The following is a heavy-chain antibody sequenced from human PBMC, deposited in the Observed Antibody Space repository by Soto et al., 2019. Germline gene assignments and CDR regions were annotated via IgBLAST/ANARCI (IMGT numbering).Heavy chain of an antibody. V-gene: IGHV3-21*01. Sequence: PGGSLRLSXAASGFTFSSYSMNWVRQAPGKGLEWVSSISSSSSYIYYADSVKGRFTISRDNAKNSLYLQMNSLRAEDTAVYYCARDTRHCSSTSCYISYCYGMDVWGQGTTVTVSS. CDR3: ARDTRHCSSTSCYISYCYGMDV. CDR2: ISSSSSYI. CDR1: GFTFSSYS. J-gene: IGHJ6*02. D-gene: IGHD2-2*02.